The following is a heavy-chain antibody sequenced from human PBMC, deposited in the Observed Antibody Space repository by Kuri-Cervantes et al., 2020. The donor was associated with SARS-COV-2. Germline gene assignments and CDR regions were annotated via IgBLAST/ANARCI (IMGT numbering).Heavy chain of an antibody. J-gene: IGHJ6*02. CDR1: GGSISSYN. Sequence: GSLRLSCTVSGGSISSYNWSWIRQPPGKGLEWIGYIYYTGSANYNPSLKSRVTISVDKSKNQFSLKLSSVTAADTAVYYCARARITIFGVAYHCYYGMDVWGQGTTVTVSS. CDR3: ARARITIFGVAYHCYYGMDV. D-gene: IGHD3-3*01. V-gene: IGHV4-59*12. CDR2: IYYTGSA.